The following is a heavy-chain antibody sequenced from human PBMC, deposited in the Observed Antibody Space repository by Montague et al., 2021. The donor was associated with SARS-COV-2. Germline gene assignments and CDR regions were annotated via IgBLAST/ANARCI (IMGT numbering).Heavy chain of an antibody. CDR1: GFTFSRYG. D-gene: IGHD3-10*01. V-gene: IGHV3-30*18. J-gene: IGHJ4*02. CDR3: AKPLWFGELLAIGDY. CDR2: ISYDGSNK. Sequence: SLRLSCAASGFTFSRYGMHWVRQAPGKGLEWVAVISYDGSNKYYADSVKGRFTISRDNSKNTLYLQMNSLRAEDTAVYYCAKPLWFGELLAIGDYWGQGTLVTVSS.